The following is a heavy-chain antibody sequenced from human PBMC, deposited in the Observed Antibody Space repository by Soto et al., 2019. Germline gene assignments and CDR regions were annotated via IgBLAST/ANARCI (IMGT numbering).Heavy chain of an antibody. CDR3: ARSQTTVTSYDY. CDR2: INHSGST. J-gene: IGHJ4*02. V-gene: IGHV4-34*01. Sequence: PSETLSLTCAVYGGSFSGYYWSWIRQPPGKGLEWIGEINHSGSTNYNPSLKSRVTISVDTSKNQFSLKLSSVTAADTAVYYCARSQTTVTSYDYWGQGTLVTV. D-gene: IGHD4-17*01. CDR1: GGSFSGYY.